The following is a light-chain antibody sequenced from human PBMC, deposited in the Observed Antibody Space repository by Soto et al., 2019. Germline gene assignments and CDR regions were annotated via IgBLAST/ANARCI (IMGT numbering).Light chain of an antibody. CDR1: SGHSSYA. Sequence: QSVLTQSPSASASLGASVKLTCTLISGHSSYAIAWHQQQPEKGPRYLMKLNSDGRHIKGDGIPDRFSGSSSGSERYLTISSLQSEDEADYYCQTWGTGIQVFGGGTKLTVL. V-gene: IGLV4-69*01. CDR3: QTWGTGIQV. J-gene: IGLJ2*01. CDR2: LNSDGRH.